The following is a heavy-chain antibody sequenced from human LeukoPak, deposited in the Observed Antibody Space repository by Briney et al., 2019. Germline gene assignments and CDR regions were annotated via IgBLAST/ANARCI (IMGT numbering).Heavy chain of an antibody. CDR3: ARRGYITSWNFFDY. CDR1: GDSFSSSDYS. D-gene: IGHD6-13*01. CDR2: IYYTGST. V-gene: IGHV4-39*01. Sequence: SQTLSLTCTVSGDSFSSSDYSWAWIRQPPGKGLEWIGTIYYTGSTYYNPSLKSRVTISVDTSKNQFSLKLSPVTAADTAVYYCARRGYITSWNFFDYWGQGTLVTVSS. J-gene: IGHJ4*02.